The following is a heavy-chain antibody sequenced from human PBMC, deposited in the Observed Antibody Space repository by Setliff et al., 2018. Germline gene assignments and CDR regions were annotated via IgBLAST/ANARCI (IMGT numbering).Heavy chain of an antibody. CDR1: GFSFSDYS. CDR2: ISSSSTYI. CDR3: ASTQRGTSSEC. Sequence: GGSLRLSCAASGFSFSDYSMNWVRQAPGKGLEWVSSISSSSTYIFYADSVRGRFTVSRDNAKNSLYLQMNSLRAEDTAIYYCASTQRGTSSECWGQGTLVTVSS. D-gene: IGHD6-6*01. J-gene: IGHJ4*02. V-gene: IGHV3-21*01.